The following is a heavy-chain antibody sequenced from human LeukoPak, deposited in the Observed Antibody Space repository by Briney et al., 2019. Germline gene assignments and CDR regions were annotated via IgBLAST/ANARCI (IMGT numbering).Heavy chain of an antibody. CDR3: ARERGGRECSGGSCYYFDY. D-gene: IGHD2-15*01. CDR1: GYTFTSYD. V-gene: IGHV1-18*01. CDR2: ISAYNGNT. Sequence: GASVKVSCKASGYTFTSYDISWVRQAPGQGLEWMGWISAYNGNTNYAQKLQGRVTMTTDTSTSTAYMELRSLRSDDTAVYYCARERGGRECSGGSCYYFDYWGQGTLVTVSS. J-gene: IGHJ4*02.